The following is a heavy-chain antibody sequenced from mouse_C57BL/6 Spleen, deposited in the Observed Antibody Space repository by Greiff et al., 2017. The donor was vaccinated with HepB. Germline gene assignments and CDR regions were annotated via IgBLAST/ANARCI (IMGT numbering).Heavy chain of an antibody. Sequence: EVKLVESGGGLVKPGGSLKLSCAASGFTFSDYGMHWVRQAPEKGLEWVAYISSGSSTIYYADTVKGRFTISRDNAKNTLFLQMTSLRSEDTAMYYCARDYYSNYVAWFAYWGQGTLVTVSA. D-gene: IGHD2-5*01. J-gene: IGHJ3*01. CDR1: GFTFSDYG. CDR3: ARDYYSNYVAWFAY. V-gene: IGHV5-17*01. CDR2: ISSGSSTI.